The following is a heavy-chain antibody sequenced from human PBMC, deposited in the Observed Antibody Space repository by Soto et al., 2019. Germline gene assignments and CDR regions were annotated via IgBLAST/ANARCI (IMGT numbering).Heavy chain of an antibody. D-gene: IGHD3-10*01. V-gene: IGHV2-5*02. Sequence: QITLKESGPTLVKPTQTLTLTCTFSGFSLSTSGVGVGWIRQPPGKALEWLALIYWDDDKRYSPSLKSRLTITKDTSKNQVVLTLTNMDPVDTATYYCARGGWTTYYSPFFDYWGQGTLVTVSS. CDR3: ARGGWTTYYSPFFDY. J-gene: IGHJ4*02. CDR1: GFSLSTSGVG. CDR2: IYWDDDK.